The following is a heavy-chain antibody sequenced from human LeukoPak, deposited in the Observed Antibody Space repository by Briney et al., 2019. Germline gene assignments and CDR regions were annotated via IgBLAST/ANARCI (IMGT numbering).Heavy chain of an antibody. CDR1: GYTFTSYY. CDR2: INPSGGST. CDR3: ARGGYSNYVLYYYGMDV. V-gene: IGHV1-46*01. Sequence: ASVKVSCKASGYTFTSYYMHWVRQAPGQGLEWMGIINPSGGSTSYAQKFQGRVTMTRDTSTSTVHMELSSLRSEDTAVYYCARGGYSNYVLYYYGMDVWGQGTTVTVSS. D-gene: IGHD4-11*01. J-gene: IGHJ6*02.